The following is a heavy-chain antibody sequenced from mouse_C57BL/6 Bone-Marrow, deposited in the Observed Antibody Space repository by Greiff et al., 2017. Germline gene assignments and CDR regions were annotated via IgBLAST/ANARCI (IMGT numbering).Heavy chain of an antibody. Sequence: VQLQQSGAEFVKPGASVKMSCKASGYTFTSYWITWVKQRPGQGLEWIGDIYPGSGSTNYNEKFKSKATLTADTSSSTAYMQLSSLTSEDSAVYYCARGGGFYFDYWGQGTTLTVSS. CDR1: GYTFTSYW. CDR3: ARGGGFYFDY. J-gene: IGHJ2*01. V-gene: IGHV1-55*01. CDR2: IYPGSGST.